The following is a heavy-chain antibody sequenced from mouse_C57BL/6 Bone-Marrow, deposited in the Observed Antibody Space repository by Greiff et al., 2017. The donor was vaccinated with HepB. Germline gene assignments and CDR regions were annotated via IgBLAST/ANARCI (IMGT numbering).Heavy chain of an antibody. J-gene: IGHJ1*03. CDR1: GYTFTSYW. CDR3: ARCGSSYGWYFDV. CDR2: IHPNSGST. Sequence: VQLQQPGAELVKPGASVKLSCKASGYTFTSYWMHWVKQRPGQGLEWIGMIHPNSGSTNYNEKFKSKATLTVDKSSSTAYMQLSSLTSEDSAVYYCARCGSSYGWYFDVWGTGTTVTVSS. V-gene: IGHV1-64*01. D-gene: IGHD1-1*01.